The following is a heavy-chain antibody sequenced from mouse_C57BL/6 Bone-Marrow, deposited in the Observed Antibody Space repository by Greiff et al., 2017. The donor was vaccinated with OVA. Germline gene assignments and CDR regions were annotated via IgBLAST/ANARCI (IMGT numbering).Heavy chain of an antibody. CDR1: GYTFTDYY. CDR3: ARGGYGSSYWYFDV. CDR2: IYPGSGNT. V-gene: IGHV1-76*01. J-gene: IGHJ1*03. Sequence: QVQLQQSGAELVRPGASVKLSCKASGYTFTDYYINWVKQRPGQGLEWIARIYPGSGNTYYNEKFKGKATLTAEKSSSTAYMQLSSLTSEDSAVYFCARGGYGSSYWYFDVWGTGTTVTVSS. D-gene: IGHD1-1*01.